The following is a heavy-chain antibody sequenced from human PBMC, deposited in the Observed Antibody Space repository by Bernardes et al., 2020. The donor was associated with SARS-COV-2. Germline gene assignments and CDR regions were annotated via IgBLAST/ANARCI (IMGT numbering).Heavy chain of an antibody. V-gene: IGHV3-53*01. J-gene: IGHJ4*02. CDR3: VREKVQSEPPTRYDY. D-gene: IGHD1-26*01. CDR2: IYTDGSE. Sequence: GSSLRLSCVASGLTVSIIQMSWVRQAPGKGLEWVSVIYTDGSEFYADSVKGRFTISRDNSKNTLYLQMNSLRAEDTAVYFCVREKVQSEPPTRYDYWGQGTLVTVSS. CDR1: GLTVSIIQ.